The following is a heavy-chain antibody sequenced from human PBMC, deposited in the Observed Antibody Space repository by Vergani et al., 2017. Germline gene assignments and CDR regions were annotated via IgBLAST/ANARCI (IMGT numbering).Heavy chain of an antibody. V-gene: IGHV4-34*01. J-gene: IGHJ6*03. CDR2: INHSGST. Sequence: QVQLQQWGAGLLKPSETLSLTCAVYGGSFSGYYWSWIRQPPGKGLEWVGEINHSGSTNYNPSLKSRVTISVDTSKNQFSLELSSVTAADTAVYYCARVPDYDFWSGYYTYYYYYMDVWGKGTTVTVSS. CDR1: GGSFSGYY. CDR3: ARVPDYDFWSGYYTYYYYYMDV. D-gene: IGHD3-3*01.